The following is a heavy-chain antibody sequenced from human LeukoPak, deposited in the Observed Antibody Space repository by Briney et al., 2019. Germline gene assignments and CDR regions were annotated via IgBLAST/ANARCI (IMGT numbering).Heavy chain of an antibody. Sequence: GGSLRLSCAASGFSFSTYGMHWVRQAPGKGLECVALIWNAGTNTYYADSVKGRFTISRDNSKNTLYLQMNSLRAEDTAVYYCAGDTPPGGDYYFDYWGQGTLVIVSS. D-gene: IGHD3-16*01. V-gene: IGHV3-33*01. CDR2: IWNAGTNT. CDR3: AGDTPPGGDYYFDY. J-gene: IGHJ4*02. CDR1: GFSFSTYG.